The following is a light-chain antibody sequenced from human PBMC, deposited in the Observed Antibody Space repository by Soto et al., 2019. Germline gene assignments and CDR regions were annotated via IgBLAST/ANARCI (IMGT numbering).Light chain of an antibody. CDR3: CSYAGSYTNYV. Sequence: QSVLTQPRSLSGSPGQSVTISCTGTSSDVGGYNYVSWYQQHPGKAPKLMIYDVSKRPSGVPDRFSGSKSGNTASLTISGLQAEDEADYYCCSYAGSYTNYVFGTGTKLTVL. CDR1: SSDVGGYNY. CDR2: DVS. J-gene: IGLJ1*01. V-gene: IGLV2-11*01.